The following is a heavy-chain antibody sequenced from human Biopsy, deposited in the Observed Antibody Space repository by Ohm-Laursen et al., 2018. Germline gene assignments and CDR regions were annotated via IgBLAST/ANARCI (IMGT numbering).Heavy chain of an antibody. CDR2: ISWDSGTI. CDR1: GFIFDDYA. Sequence: SLRLSCAASGFIFDDYAMHWVRQAPGKGLEWVSGISWDSGTIAYADSVKGRFTISRDSAKNSVYLQMNSLRAEDTALYYCAKDVEMIGELSFDSWGQGTLVTVSS. D-gene: IGHD3-10*02. J-gene: IGHJ4*02. CDR3: AKDVEMIGELSFDS. V-gene: IGHV3-9*01.